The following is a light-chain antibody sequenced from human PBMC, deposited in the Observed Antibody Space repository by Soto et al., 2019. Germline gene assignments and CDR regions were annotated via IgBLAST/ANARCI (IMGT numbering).Light chain of an antibody. CDR2: EVT. CDR3: SSYTGGNPSYV. Sequence: QSVLTQPPSASGSPGQSVTISYTGTSSDVGGYDYVSWYQQHPGKAPKLMIYEVTIRPSGVSDRFSGSKSGNTASLTVSGLQAEDEADYYCSSYTGGNPSYVFGTGTK. J-gene: IGLJ1*01. CDR1: SSDVGGYDY. V-gene: IGLV2-8*01.